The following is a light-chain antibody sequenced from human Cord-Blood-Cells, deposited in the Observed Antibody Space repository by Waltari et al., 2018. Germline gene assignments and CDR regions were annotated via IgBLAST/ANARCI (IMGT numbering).Light chain of an antibody. J-gene: IGLJ7*01. CDR3: AAWDDSLSGAV. CDR1: SSHIGSNY. V-gene: IGLV1-47*01. Sequence: QSVLTQPPSASGTPGQRVTISCSGSSSHIGSNYVYWYQQLPGTAPKLLIYRNNQRPSGVPDRFSGSKSGTSASLAISGRRSEDEADYYCAAWDDSLSGAVFGGGTQLTVL. CDR2: RNN.